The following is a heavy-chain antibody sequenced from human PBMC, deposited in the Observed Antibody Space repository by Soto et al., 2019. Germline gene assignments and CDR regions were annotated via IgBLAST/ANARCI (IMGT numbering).Heavy chain of an antibody. Sequence: GGSLRLSCATSGFTFDDYAMHWVRQIPGKGLEWVSGINWNSETVGYADSVKGRFTISRDSAKNSLYLQMTTLRPEDTALYFCARDQDLGGYDLRLMYGLDVWGQGTTVTVSS. V-gene: IGHV3-9*01. D-gene: IGHD5-12*01. CDR2: INWNSETV. CDR1: GFTFDDYA. CDR3: ARDQDLGGYDLRLMYGLDV. J-gene: IGHJ6*02.